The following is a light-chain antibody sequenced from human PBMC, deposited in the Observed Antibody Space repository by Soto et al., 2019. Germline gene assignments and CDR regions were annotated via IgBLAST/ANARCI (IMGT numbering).Light chain of an antibody. Sequence: QSALTQPASVSGSPGQSITISCTGTSSDVGGYNYVSWYQQTPGEAPKLMIYDVISRPSGVSNRFSGSKSGNTASLTISGLQAEDEADYYCSSYTSSNTLIFGGGTKVTVL. CDR3: SSYTSSNTLI. CDR2: DVI. J-gene: IGLJ2*01. V-gene: IGLV2-14*01. CDR1: SSDVGGYNY.